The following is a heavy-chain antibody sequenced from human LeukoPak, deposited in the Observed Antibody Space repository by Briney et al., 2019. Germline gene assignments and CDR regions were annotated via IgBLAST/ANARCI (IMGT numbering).Heavy chain of an antibody. V-gene: IGHV4-59*08. CDR2: IFHIGNT. CDR1: PGSISRFY. Sequence: SETLSLTCSGSPGSISRFYWSWIRQAPGKEPEWIGYIFHIGNTNYNPSLRGRVTISIDTSKNEFSLDLTSVTAADTAVYYCAGTVTTHFAYWGQGALVTVSS. CDR3: AGTVTTHFAY. J-gene: IGHJ4*02. D-gene: IGHD4-17*01.